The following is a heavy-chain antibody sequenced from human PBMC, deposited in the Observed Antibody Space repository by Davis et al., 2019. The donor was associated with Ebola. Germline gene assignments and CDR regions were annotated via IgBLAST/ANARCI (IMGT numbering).Heavy chain of an antibody. V-gene: IGHV3-30*18. D-gene: IGHD3-10*01. Sequence: PGGSLRLSCAASGFTFSSYSMNWVRQAPGKGLEWVAVISYDGSNKYYADSVKGRFTISRDNSKNTLYLQMNSLRAEDTAVYYCAKELLWFGEPIAPDFDYWGQGTLVTVSS. CDR2: ISYDGSNK. CDR3: AKELLWFGEPIAPDFDY. J-gene: IGHJ4*02. CDR1: GFTFSSYS.